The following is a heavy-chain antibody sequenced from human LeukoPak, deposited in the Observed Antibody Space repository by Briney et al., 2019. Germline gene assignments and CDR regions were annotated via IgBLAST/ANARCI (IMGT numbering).Heavy chain of an antibody. V-gene: IGHV4-39*01. Sequence: PSGTLSLTCTVSGGSISSSSYYWGWIRQPPGKGLEWIGSIYYSGRTYYNPSLKSRVTISVDTSKNQFSLKLISVTAADTAVYYCARHPRGAARPGYYYYYYMDVWGKGTTVTVSS. CDR2: IYYSGRT. D-gene: IGHD6-6*01. CDR1: GGSISSSSYY. J-gene: IGHJ6*03. CDR3: ARHPRGAARPGYYYYYYMDV.